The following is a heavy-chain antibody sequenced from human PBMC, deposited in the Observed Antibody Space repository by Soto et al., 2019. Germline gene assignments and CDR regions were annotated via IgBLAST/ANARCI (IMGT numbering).Heavy chain of an antibody. CDR2: IYYSGST. D-gene: IGHD5-18*01. CDR3: ARDNRAAMVFGPYNDAFDI. CDR1: GGSISSGGYY. V-gene: IGHV4-31*03. J-gene: IGHJ3*02. Sequence: QVQLQESGPGLVKPSQTLSLTCTVSGGSISSGGYYWSWIRQHPGKGRGGIGYIYYSGSTYYNPSLKSRVTISVDTSKNQSSLKLSSVTAADTAVYYCARDNRAAMVFGPYNDAFDIWGQGTMVTVSS.